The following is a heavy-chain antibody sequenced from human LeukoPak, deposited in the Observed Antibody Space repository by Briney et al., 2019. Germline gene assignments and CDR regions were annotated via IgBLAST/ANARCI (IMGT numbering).Heavy chain of an antibody. D-gene: IGHD3-10*01. J-gene: IGHJ4*02. CDR2: ISSSSSTI. Sequence: GGSLRLSCAASGFTVGNNYMNWVRQAPGKGLEWVSYISSSSSTIYYADSVKGRFTISRDNAKNSLYLQMNSLRDEDTAVYYCARGSYYNSAFDYWSQGTLVTVSS. V-gene: IGHV3-48*02. CDR3: ARGSYYNSAFDY. CDR1: GFTVGNNY.